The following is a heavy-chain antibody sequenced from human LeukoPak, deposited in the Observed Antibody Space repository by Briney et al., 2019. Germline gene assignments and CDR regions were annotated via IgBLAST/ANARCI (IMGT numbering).Heavy chain of an antibody. CDR3: ARRGSSSFAPDDY. V-gene: IGHV3-23*01. J-gene: IGHJ4*02. Sequence: PGGSLRLSCAASGFTFSSYAMSWVRQAPGKGLEWVSAISGSGGSTYYADSVKGGFTISRDNSKNTLYLQMNSLRAEDTAVYYCARRGSSSFAPDDYWGQGTLVTVSS. CDR1: GFTFSSYA. D-gene: IGHD6-6*01. CDR2: ISGSGGST.